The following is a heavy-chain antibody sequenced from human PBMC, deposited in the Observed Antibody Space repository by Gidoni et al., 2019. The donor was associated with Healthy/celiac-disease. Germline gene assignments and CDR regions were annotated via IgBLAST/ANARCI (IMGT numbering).Heavy chain of an antibody. D-gene: IGHD4-17*01. Sequence: QVQLVDSGGDVVQPGRSLRLSCAATGFTFSRYAMHWVRQAPGKGLEGVAVISYDGSNKYYGESVKVRFTISRDNSKNTLYLQMNSLRAEDTAVYYCARTGDYDGSDYWGQGTLVTVSS. CDR1: GFTFSRYA. CDR3: ARTGDYDGSDY. CDR2: ISYDGSNK. J-gene: IGHJ4*02. V-gene: IGHV3-30*14.